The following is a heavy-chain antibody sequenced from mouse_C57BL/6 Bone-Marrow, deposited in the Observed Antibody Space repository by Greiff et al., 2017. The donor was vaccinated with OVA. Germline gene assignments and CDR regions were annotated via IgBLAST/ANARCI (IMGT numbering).Heavy chain of an antibody. V-gene: IGHV1-81*01. CDR1: GYTFTSYG. Sequence: LQSGAELARPGASVKLSCKASGYTFTSYGISWVKQRTGQGLEWIGEIYPRSGNTYYNEKFKGKATLTADKSSSTAYMELRSLTSEDSAVYFCARALYGSSYYYAMDYWGQGTSVTVSS. CDR2: IYPRSGNT. CDR3: ARALYGSSYYYAMDY. J-gene: IGHJ4*01. D-gene: IGHD1-1*01.